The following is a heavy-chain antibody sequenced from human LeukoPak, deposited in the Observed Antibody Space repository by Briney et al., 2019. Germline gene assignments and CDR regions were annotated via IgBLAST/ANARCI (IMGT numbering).Heavy chain of an antibody. V-gene: IGHV3-72*01. D-gene: IGHD3-10*01. Sequence: GGSLRLSCVASGFTFSPHYMDWVRQSPGQGLEWVGLIRNKADGYTTIYAASVKGRFTITRDDSKNSVYLQMDSLKTEDTAVYYCGDLGSAGTDHWGRGTLVTVSS. CDR3: GDLGSAGTDH. J-gene: IGHJ4*02. CDR2: IRNKADGYTT. CDR1: GFTFSPHY.